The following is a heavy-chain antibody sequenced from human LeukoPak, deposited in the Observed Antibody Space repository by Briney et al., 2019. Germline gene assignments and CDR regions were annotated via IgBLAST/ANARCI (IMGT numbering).Heavy chain of an antibody. CDR1: GFTFSSYA. V-gene: IGHV3-30-3*01. D-gene: IGHD4-17*01. CDR2: ISYDGSNK. J-gene: IGHJ6*02. Sequence: PGGSLRLSCAASGFTFSSYAMHWVRQAPGKGLEWVAVISYDGSNKYYADSVKGRFTISRDNSKNTLYLQMNSLRAEDTAVYYCARDRHDYDDYNYYGMDVWGQGTTVTVSS. CDR3: ARDRHDYDDYNYYGMDV.